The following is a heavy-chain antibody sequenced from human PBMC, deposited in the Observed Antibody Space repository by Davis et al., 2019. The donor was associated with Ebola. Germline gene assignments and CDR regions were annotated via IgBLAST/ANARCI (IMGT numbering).Heavy chain of an antibody. CDR3: AKDQKDDFWSGYYDY. D-gene: IGHD3-3*01. V-gene: IGHV3-33*06. Sequence: PGGSLRLSCAASGFTFSSYGIHWVRQAPGKGLEWVAVIWFDGSNKYYADSVKGRFTISRDNSKNTLYLQMNSLRAEDTAVYYCAKDQKDDFWSGYYDYWGQGTLVTVSS. CDR2: IWFDGSNK. CDR1: GFTFSSYG. J-gene: IGHJ4*02.